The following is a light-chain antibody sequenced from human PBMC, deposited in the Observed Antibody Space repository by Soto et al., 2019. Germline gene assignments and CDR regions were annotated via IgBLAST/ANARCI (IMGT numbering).Light chain of an antibody. CDR2: AAS. Sequence: DIQMTQSASSVSASVGDRVTMTCRASQGISSWLVWYQQKPGKAPKLLIYAASSLQSGVPSRFSGSGSGTDFTLTISSLQPEDFATYYCQQANSFPWTFGQGTKVDIK. CDR3: QQANSFPWT. J-gene: IGKJ1*01. V-gene: IGKV1-12*01. CDR1: QGISSW.